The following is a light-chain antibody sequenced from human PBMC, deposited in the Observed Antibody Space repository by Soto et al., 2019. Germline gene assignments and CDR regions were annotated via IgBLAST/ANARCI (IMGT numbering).Light chain of an antibody. CDR1: QDIAIY. V-gene: IGKV1-9*01. CDR3: QQTRSYPST. J-gene: IGKJ4*01. Sequence: IQLTQSPPSLSSSVVYRVAIRCRASQDIAIYLAWYQQKPGEAPNLLIHTASTLHGGVPSRFSGSGSGTDFTLAITSLQAEDFATYSCQQTRSYPSTFGGGTMVDIK. CDR2: TAS.